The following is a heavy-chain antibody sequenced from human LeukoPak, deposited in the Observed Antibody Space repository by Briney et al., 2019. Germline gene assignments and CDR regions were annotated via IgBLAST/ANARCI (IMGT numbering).Heavy chain of an antibody. Sequence: GGSLRLSCAASGFTFDDYGMSWVRQAPGKGLEWVSGINWNGGSTGYADSVKGRFTISRDNAKNSLYLQMNSLRAEDTAVYYCARAQQICSSTSCPIGAFDYWGQGTLVTVSS. D-gene: IGHD2-2*01. J-gene: IGHJ4*02. CDR1: GFTFDDYG. CDR2: INWNGGST. CDR3: ARAQQICSSTSCPIGAFDY. V-gene: IGHV3-20*04.